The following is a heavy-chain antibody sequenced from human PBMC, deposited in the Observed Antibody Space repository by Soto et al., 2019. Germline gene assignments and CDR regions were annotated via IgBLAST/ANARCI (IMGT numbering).Heavy chain of an antibody. D-gene: IGHD3-16*02. CDR3: AAFYPRTPPQDAFDI. Sequence: QVTLKESGPVLVKPTETLTLTCTVSGFSLSNARMGVSWIRQPPGKALEWLAHIFSNDEKSYSTSLKSRLTIAKDTSKSPVVLTMTNIDPVDTATYNRAAFYPRTPPQDAFDIWGQGTMVTVSS. CDR2: IFSNDEK. J-gene: IGHJ3*02. V-gene: IGHV2-26*01. CDR1: GFSLSNARMG.